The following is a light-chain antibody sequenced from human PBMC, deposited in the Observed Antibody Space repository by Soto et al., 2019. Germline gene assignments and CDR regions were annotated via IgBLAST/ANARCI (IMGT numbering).Light chain of an antibody. V-gene: IGKV1-17*01. Sequence: DIQMTQSPSSLSASVGDRVTITCRASQSIGKYLSWFQQTPGNAPKLLIYAASSLQSGVPSRFSGSGSGTDFTLTISSLQPEDFATYYCQQLHDYPITFGQGTRLEIK. CDR3: QQLHDYPIT. J-gene: IGKJ5*01. CDR1: QSIGKY. CDR2: AAS.